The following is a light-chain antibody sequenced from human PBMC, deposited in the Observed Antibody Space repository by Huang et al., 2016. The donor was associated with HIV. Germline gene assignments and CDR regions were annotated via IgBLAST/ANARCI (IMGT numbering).Light chain of an antibody. CDR3: QQYSNWPPWT. V-gene: IGKV3-15*01. Sequence: EVVMTQSPATLSVSPGERATLSCRASQSVNSNLAWYQQKSGQAPRLLIYDASTRANGSPARFSGSGSGTEFTLRISSLHTEDCAIYYCQQYSNWPPWTFGQGTKVEIK. CDR2: DAS. CDR1: QSVNSN. J-gene: IGKJ1*01.